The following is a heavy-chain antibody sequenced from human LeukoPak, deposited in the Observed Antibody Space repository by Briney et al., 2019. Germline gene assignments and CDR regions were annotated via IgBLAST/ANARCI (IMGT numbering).Heavy chain of an antibody. Sequence: GGSLRLSCAASGFTVSSNYMSWVRQAPGKGLVWVSRINSDGSSTSYADSVKGRFTISRDNAKNTLYPQMNSLRAEDTAVYYCARARGYSHGYSYWGQGTLVTVSS. V-gene: IGHV3-74*01. J-gene: IGHJ4*02. D-gene: IGHD5-18*01. CDR3: ARARGYSHGYSY. CDR1: GFTVSSNY. CDR2: INSDGSST.